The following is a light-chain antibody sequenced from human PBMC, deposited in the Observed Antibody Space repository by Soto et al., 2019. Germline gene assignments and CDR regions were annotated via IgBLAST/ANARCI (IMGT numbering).Light chain of an antibody. V-gene: IGKV3-20*01. J-gene: IGKJ1*01. Sequence: EIVLTQSPGTLSLSPGDRATLSCRASQSVNSNYLAWYQRKPGQAPRLLIYGASNRATDIPYRFSASGSGKDITLTITKLEAEDFAVYYCQQYVSTPPTFGQGTKVEVK. CDR2: GAS. CDR3: QQYVSTPPT. CDR1: QSVNSNY.